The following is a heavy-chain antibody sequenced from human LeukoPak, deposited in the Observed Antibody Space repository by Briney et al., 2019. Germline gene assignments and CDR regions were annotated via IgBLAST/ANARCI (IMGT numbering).Heavy chain of an antibody. CDR3: ARDSGDSGSYYSVGLDY. CDR1: GFTFSSYS. D-gene: IGHD1-26*01. CDR2: ISSSSSTI. V-gene: IGHV3-48*01. J-gene: IGHJ4*02. Sequence: GGSLRLSCAASGFTFSSYSMNWVRQAPGKGLEWVSYISSSSSTIYYADSVKGRFTISRDNAKNSLYLQMNSLRAEDTAVYYCARDSGDSGSYYSVGLDYWGQGTLVTVSS.